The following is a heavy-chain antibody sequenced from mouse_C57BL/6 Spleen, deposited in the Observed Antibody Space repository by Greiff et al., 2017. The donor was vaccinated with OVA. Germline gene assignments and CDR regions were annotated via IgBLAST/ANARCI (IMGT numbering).Heavy chain of an antibody. J-gene: IGHJ1*03. CDR1: GFTFSDYG. Sequence: VQLQQSGGGLVKPGGSLKLSCAASGFTFSDYGMHWVSQAPEKGLEWVASISRGSGTIYYADPVQGRFTISRDNAKNTLFLQKTSLRSEDTAMYYWARPHDYDGSSYRYWYVDVWGTGTTVTVSS. V-gene: IGHV5-17*01. CDR2: ISRGSGTI. CDR3: ARPHDYDGSSYRYWYVDV. D-gene: IGHD1-1*01.